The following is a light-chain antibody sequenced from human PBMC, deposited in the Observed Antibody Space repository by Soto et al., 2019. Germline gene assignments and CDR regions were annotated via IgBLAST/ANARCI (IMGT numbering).Light chain of an antibody. V-gene: IGKV3-20*01. J-gene: IGKJ2*01. CDR1: QTVSSRY. Sequence: EIVLTQSPGTLSLSPGERATLSCRASQTVSSRYLAWYPQKPGQAPRLLMYGASNRATGIQDRVSGSVSGTDFTLTISRLEPEDFAVYFCQQYGRSPPFTFGQGTKVEIK. CDR3: QQYGRSPPFT. CDR2: GAS.